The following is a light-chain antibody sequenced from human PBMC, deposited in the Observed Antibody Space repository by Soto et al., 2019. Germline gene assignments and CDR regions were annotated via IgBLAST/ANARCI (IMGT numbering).Light chain of an antibody. J-gene: IGKJ1*01. CDR1: QTISSW. Sequence: DIQMTQSPSTLSGSVGDRVTITCRASQTISSWLAWYQQKPGKAPKLLIYKASTLKSGVPSRFSGSGSGTKFTLTISSLQPDDFATYYCQHYNNYSEAFGQGTKVELK. CDR2: KAS. V-gene: IGKV1-5*03. CDR3: QHYNNYSEA.